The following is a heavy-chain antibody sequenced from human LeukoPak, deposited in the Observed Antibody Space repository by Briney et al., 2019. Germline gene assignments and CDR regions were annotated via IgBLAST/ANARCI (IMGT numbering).Heavy chain of an antibody. CDR2: IIPILGIA. Sequence: GASVKVSCKASGYTFTSYGISWVRQAPGQGLEWMGRIIPILGIANYAQKFQGRVTITADKSTSTAYMELSSLRSEDTAVYYCAGLIAAAGTGWFDPWGQETLVTVSS. D-gene: IGHD6-13*01. V-gene: IGHV1-69*04. CDR1: GYTFTSYG. CDR3: AGLIAAAGTGWFDP. J-gene: IGHJ5*02.